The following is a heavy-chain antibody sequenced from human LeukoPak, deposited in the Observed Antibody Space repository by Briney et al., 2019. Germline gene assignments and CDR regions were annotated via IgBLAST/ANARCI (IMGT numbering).Heavy chain of an antibody. CDR2: IYHSGSN. Sequence: KPAETLSLTCTVSGDSISSYDWSWIRQPPGKGLEWVGYIYHSGSNNYNPSLTSRVTISADTSKDQFSLKLASVTAADTAVYYCATGYSSTSYYFDYWGQGTLVTVSS. CDR3: ATGYSSTSYYFDY. V-gene: IGHV4-59*01. CDR1: GDSISSYD. J-gene: IGHJ4*02. D-gene: IGHD6-13*01.